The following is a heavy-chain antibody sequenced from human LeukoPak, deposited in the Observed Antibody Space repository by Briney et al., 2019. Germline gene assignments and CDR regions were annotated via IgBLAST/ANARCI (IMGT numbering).Heavy chain of an antibody. Sequence: PGGSLRLSCAASGFTFSSYGMHWARHAPGKGLEWVAVISYDGSNKDYADSVKGRFTIPRDNPKHTLYLQMNSMRAEDTAVYYCAKSTEYYYGSSPADYWGQGTLVTVSS. D-gene: IGHD3-22*01. CDR1: GFTFSSYG. J-gene: IGHJ4*02. V-gene: IGHV3-30*18. CDR2: ISYDGSNK. CDR3: AKSTEYYYGSSPADY.